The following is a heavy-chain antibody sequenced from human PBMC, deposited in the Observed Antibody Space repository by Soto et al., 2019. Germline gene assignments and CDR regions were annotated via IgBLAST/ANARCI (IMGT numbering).Heavy chain of an antibody. CDR3: ARLVEYYYDSSAYYFDP. V-gene: IGHV4-38-2*01. CDR1: GDSISSGYY. CDR2: IYHSGIT. D-gene: IGHD3-22*01. J-gene: IGHJ5*02. Sequence: SETLSLTCAVSGDSISSGYYWAWIRQPPGKGLEWMGSIYHSGITYYNPSLKSRVTISVDTSKNEFSLMLSSVTAADTAVYYCARLVEYYYDSSAYYFDPCGQGTLVTVSS.